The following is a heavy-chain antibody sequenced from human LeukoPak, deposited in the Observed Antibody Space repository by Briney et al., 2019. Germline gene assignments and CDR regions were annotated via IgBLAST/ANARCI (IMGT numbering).Heavy chain of an antibody. CDR3: ARSPDLYDSSGYYFNWFDP. V-gene: IGHV1-18*01. Sequence: GASVKVSCKASGYTFTSYGISWVRQAPGQGLEWMGWISAYNGNTNYAQKLQGRVTMTTDTSTSTAYMELRSLRFDDTAVYYCARSPDLYDSSGYYFNWFDPWGQGTLVTVSS. CDR2: ISAYNGNT. CDR1: GYTFTSYG. J-gene: IGHJ5*02. D-gene: IGHD3-22*01.